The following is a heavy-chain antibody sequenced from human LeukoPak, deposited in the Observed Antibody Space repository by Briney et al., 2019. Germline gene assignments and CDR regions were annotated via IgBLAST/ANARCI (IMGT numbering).Heavy chain of an antibody. CDR2: MKTDGTRI. Sequence: GGSLRLSCAASGFRFSNSWMYWVRQGPGKGPVWVSRMKTDGTRIEYADSVKGRFTISRDNAKNSLYLQMNSLRAEDTALYYCTKTTPLFGGDDNYGMDVWGQGTTVTVSS. D-gene: IGHD2-21*02. CDR3: TKTTPLFGGDDNYGMDV. J-gene: IGHJ6*02. V-gene: IGHV3-74*01. CDR1: GFRFSNSW.